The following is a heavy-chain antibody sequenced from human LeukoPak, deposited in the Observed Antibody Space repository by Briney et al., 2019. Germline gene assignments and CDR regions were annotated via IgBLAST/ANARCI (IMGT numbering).Heavy chain of an antibody. D-gene: IGHD3-3*01. V-gene: IGHV1-2*02. J-gene: IGHJ6*03. Sequence: GASVKVSCKASGYTFTGYYMHWVRQAPGQGLEWMGWINPNSGGTNYAQKFQGRVTMTRDTSISTAYMELSRLRSDDTAVYYCARDGGGYYTNYYYYYMDVWGKGTTVTVSS. CDR1: GYTFTGYY. CDR2: INPNSGGT. CDR3: ARDGGGYYTNYYYYYMDV.